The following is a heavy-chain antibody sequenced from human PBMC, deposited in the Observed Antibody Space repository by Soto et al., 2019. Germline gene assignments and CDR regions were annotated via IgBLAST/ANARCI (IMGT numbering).Heavy chain of an antibody. CDR2: ISYDGSNK. V-gene: IGHV3-30-3*01. J-gene: IGHJ4*02. Sequence: QVQLVESGGGVVQPGRSLRLSCAASGFTFSSYAMHWVRQAPGKGLEWVAVISYDGSNKYYADSVKGRFTISRDNSKNTLYLQMNSLRAEDTAVYYCARPENPYYYGSGSYSNWGQGTLVTVSS. CDR1: GFTFSSYA. CDR3: ARPENPYYYGSGSYSN. D-gene: IGHD3-10*01.